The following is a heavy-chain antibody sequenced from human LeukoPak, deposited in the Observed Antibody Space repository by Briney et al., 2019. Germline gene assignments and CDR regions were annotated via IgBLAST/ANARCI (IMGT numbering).Heavy chain of an antibody. D-gene: IGHD3-22*01. J-gene: IGHJ4*02. CDR2: INHSGST. CDR3: ARGQPPYYYDSSGYLD. V-gene: IGHV4-34*01. Sequence: SETLSLTCAVYGGSFSGYYWSWIRQPPGKGLEWIGEINHSGSTNYNPSLKSRVTISVDTSKNQFSLKLSSVTAADTAVYYCARGQPPYYYDSSGYLDWGQGTLVTVSS. CDR1: GGSFSGYY.